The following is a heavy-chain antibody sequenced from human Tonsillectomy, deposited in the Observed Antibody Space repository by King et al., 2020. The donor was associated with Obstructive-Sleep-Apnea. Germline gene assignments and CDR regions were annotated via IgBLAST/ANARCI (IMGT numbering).Heavy chain of an antibody. Sequence: VQLQESGPGLVKPSETLSLTCNVSGGSISSNYWSWIRQPPGRGLEWIGYFSYSGSANYNPSLKSRVTMSVDTSKNRFSLNLTSVTAADTAMYFCARCSYHRHQWLFGTTNYYYGMDVWGQGTTVTVS. CDR3: ARCSYHRHQWLFGTTNYYYGMDV. CDR1: GGSISSNY. CDR2: FSYSGSA. J-gene: IGHJ6*02. D-gene: IGHD6-19*01. V-gene: IGHV4-59*08.